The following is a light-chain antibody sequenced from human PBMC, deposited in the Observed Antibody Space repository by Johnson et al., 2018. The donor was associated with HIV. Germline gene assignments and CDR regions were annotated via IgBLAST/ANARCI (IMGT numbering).Light chain of an antibody. V-gene: IGLV1-51*01. CDR3: GTWDTSLNAYV. J-gene: IGLJ1*01. CDR2: DKN. CDR1: SSKIETNY. Sequence: QPVLTQPPSVSAAPGQKVTISCSGNSSKIETNYVSWYQQFPGTAPKLLIFDKNKRPSGIPDRFSDSKSATSATLGITGLQTRDEADYYCGTWDTSLNAYVFGTGTKVTVL.